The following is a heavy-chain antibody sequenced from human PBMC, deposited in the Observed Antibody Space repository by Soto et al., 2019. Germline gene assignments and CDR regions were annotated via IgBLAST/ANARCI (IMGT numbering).Heavy chain of an antibody. J-gene: IGHJ6*02. V-gene: IGHV3-30*18. CDR3: AKSWSTNYYYGMDV. CDR1: GFTFSSYG. Sequence: GGSLRLSCAASGFTFSSYGMHWVRQAPGKGLEWVAVISNDGSDKYYADSVKGRFTISRDNSKNTLYLQMNSLRAEDTAVYFCAKSWSTNYYYGMDVWGQGTTVTVSS. D-gene: IGHD6-13*01. CDR2: ISNDGSDK.